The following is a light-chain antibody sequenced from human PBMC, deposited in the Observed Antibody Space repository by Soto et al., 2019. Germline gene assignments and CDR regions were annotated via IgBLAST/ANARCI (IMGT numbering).Light chain of an antibody. CDR3: SSYTSSSTLEV. CDR2: EVS. V-gene: IGLV2-14*01. J-gene: IGLJ1*01. CDR1: SSDVGGYNY. Sequence: QSALTQPASVSGSPGQSITITCTGTSSDVGGYNYVSWYQQHPGKAPKLMIYEVSNRPSGVSNRFSGSKSGNTASLTISGLQLEDEADYYCSSYTSSSTLEVFGTGTKVTVL.